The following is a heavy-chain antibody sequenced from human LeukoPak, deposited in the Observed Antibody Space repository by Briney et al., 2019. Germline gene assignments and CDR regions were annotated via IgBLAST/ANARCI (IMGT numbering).Heavy chain of an antibody. J-gene: IGHJ4*02. CDR3: AKEGSVCTDGICRYLDS. CDR1: GFNFAKTS. CDR2: IDWTGESL. D-gene: IGHD3-10*01. Sequence: GRSLTLSCAASGFNFAKTSMPWVRQVPGKGLEWVSEIDWTGESLHYGNSAKGRFTISRDNTKNSLYLQMDSLRPEDTAFYYCAKEGSVCTDGICRYLDSWGQGTLVTVSS. V-gene: IGHV3-9*01.